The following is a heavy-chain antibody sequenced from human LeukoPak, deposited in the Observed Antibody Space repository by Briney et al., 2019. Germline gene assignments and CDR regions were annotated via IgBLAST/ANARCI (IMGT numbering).Heavy chain of an antibody. J-gene: IGHJ4*02. CDR3: ARVYRPGLVADGFDY. Sequence: ASVKVSCKASGYTFTSYYIHWVRQAPGQGLEWMGWISAYNGNTNYTQKLQGRVTMTTDTSTSTAYMELRSLRSDDTAVYYCARVYRPGLVADGFDYWGQGTLVTVSS. CDR1: GYTFTSYY. D-gene: IGHD2-15*01. CDR2: ISAYNGNT. V-gene: IGHV1-18*04.